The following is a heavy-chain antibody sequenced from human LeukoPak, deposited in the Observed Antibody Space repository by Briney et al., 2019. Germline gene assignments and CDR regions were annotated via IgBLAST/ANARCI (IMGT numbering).Heavy chain of an antibody. D-gene: IGHD2-15*01. J-gene: IGHJ4*02. CDR3: ARGGGYCSGGSCYGYRDY. V-gene: IGHV4-34*01. CDR2: INHSGST. CDR1: GGSFSGYY. Sequence: KPSETLSLTCAVYGGSFSGYYWSWIRQPPGKGLEWIGEINHSGSTNYNPSLKSRVTISVDTSKNQLSLKLSSVTAADTAVYYCARGGGYCSGGSCYGYRDYWGQGTLVTVSS.